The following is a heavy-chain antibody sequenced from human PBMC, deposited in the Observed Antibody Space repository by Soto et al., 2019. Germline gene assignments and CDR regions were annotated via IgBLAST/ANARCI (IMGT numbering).Heavy chain of an antibody. J-gene: IGHJ5*02. CDR2: IYYSGST. CDR1: DGSISRGGYY. CDR3: AREGIDCSSTSCHWSFWFAP. Sequence: SETLSLTCTASDGSISRGGYYWSWILQHPGKGLEWIGYIYYSGSTYYNPSLKSRVTISVDTSKNQFSLKLSSVTAADTAVYYCAREGIDCSSTSCHWSFWFAPWGQGSLVSVSS. V-gene: IGHV4-31*03. D-gene: IGHD2-2*01.